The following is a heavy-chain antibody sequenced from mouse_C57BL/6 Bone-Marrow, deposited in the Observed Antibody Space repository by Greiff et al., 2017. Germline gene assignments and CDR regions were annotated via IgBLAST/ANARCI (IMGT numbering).Heavy chain of an antibody. Sequence: VQLQQPGAELVMPGASVKLSCKASGYTFTSYWMHWVKQRPGPGLEWIGEIDPSDSYTNYNQKFKGKSTLTVDKSSSTAYMQLSILTSEDSSVYYCASSNWVYAMDYWDQGTAVTVSS. D-gene: IGHD4-1*02. CDR3: ASSNWVYAMDY. J-gene: IGHJ4*01. CDR2: IDPSDSYT. CDR1: GYTFTSYW. V-gene: IGHV1-69*01.